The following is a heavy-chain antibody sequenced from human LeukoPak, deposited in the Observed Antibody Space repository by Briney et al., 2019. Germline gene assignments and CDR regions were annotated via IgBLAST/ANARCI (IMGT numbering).Heavy chain of an antibody. CDR1: GFTFSSYS. D-gene: IGHD1-26*01. Sequence: GGSLRLSCAASGFTFSSYSMNWVRQAPGKGLEWVSSISGSSSYIYYADSVKGRFTISRDNAKNSLYLQMNSLRAEDTAVYYCARADASGSYSPYYYYYYMDVWGKGTTVTVSS. CDR2: ISGSSSYI. J-gene: IGHJ6*03. V-gene: IGHV3-21*01. CDR3: ARADASGSYSPYYYYYYMDV.